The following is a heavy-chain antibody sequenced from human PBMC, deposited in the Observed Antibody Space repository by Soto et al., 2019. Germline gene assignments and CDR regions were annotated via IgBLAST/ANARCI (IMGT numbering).Heavy chain of an antibody. D-gene: IGHD3-10*01. Sequence: SETLSLTCTVSGGSVSSGSYYWSWIRQPPGKGLEWIGYIYYSGSTNYNPSLKSRVTISVDTSKNQFSLKLSSVTAADTAVYYCAREVQIFGELYNWFDPWGQGTLVTVSS. CDR2: IYYSGST. J-gene: IGHJ5*02. CDR3: AREVQIFGELYNWFDP. CDR1: GGSVSSGSYY. V-gene: IGHV4-61*01.